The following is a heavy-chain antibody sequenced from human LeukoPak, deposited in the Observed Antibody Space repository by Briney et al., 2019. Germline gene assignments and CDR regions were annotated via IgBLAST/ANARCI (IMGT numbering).Heavy chain of an antibody. CDR2: IYPGDSDT. J-gene: IGHJ3*02. CDR1: GYSFTSYW. V-gene: IGHV5-51*01. Sequence: GESLKISCKGSGYSFTSYWIGWVRQMPGKGLEWMGIIYPGDSDTRYSPSFQGQVTISADKSISTAYLQWSSLKASDTAMYYCARLSDLWSGSFRHDAFDIWGQGTMVTISS. CDR3: ARLSDLWSGSFRHDAFDI. D-gene: IGHD3-3*01.